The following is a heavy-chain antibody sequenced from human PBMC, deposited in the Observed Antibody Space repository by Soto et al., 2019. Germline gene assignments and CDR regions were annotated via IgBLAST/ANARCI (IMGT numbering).Heavy chain of an antibody. V-gene: IGHV4-39*01. J-gene: IGHJ4*02. CDR3: ARHRIEVVWRGFDF. CDR1: TDSSSFTNSY. CDR2: SSYNGGT. D-gene: IGHD3-10*01. Sequence: LSLTCTVSTDSSSFTNSYWGWIRQPPGKGLQWIGSSSYNGGTFYNPSLKGRVVISFDTSKKQSSLQVTSVTAADTAVYFCARHRIEVVWRGFDFWGQGSPVTVS.